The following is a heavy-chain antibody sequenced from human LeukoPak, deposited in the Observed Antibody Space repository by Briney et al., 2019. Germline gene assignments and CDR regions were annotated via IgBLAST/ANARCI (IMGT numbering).Heavy chain of an antibody. J-gene: IGHJ6*03. V-gene: IGHV1-2*02. CDR2: INPNTGGT. D-gene: IGHD3-10*01. CDR3: ARGDYYGSGSYYYYYYYMDV. CDR1: GDTFTGYY. Sequence: ASVKVSCKASGDTFTGYYMHWVRQAPGQGLEWMGWINPNTGGTNYAQKFQGRVSMTRDTSISTAYMELSRPRSDDTAVYYCARGDYYGSGSYYYYYYYMDVWGKGTTVTVSS.